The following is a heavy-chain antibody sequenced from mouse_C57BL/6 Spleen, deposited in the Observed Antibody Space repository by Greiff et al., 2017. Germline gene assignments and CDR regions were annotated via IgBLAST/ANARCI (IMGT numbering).Heavy chain of an antibody. CDR2: ISYDGSN. V-gene: IGHV3-6*01. CDR3: ARGDWYFDV. CDR1: GYSITSGYY. Sequence: VQLQQSGPGLVKPSQSLSLTCSVTGYSITSGYYWNWIRQFPGNKLEWLGYISYDGSNNYNPSLKNRISITRDTSKNQFFLKLNSVTTEDTATYYCARGDWYFDVWGTGTTVTASS. J-gene: IGHJ1*03.